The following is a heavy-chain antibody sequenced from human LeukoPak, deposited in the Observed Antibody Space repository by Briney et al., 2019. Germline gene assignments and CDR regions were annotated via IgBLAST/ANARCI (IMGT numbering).Heavy chain of an antibody. V-gene: IGHV4-4*07. J-gene: IGHJ5*02. D-gene: IGHD3-3*01. Sequence: SETLSLTCTVSGGSISSYYWSWIRQPAGKGLEWIGRIYTSGSTNYNPSLKSRVTMSVDTSKNQFSLKLSSVTAADTAVYYCARDPITFEFLEALEGFDPWGQGTLVTVSS. CDR2: IYTSGST. CDR1: GGSISSYY. CDR3: ARDPITFEFLEALEGFDP.